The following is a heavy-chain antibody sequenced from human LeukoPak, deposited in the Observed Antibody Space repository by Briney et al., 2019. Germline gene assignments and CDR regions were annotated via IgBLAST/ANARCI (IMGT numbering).Heavy chain of an antibody. CDR2: ISYSGST. CDR3: ARFITGTSAFDY. Sequence: SETLSLTCIVSGGSISSSDYFWSWIRQPPGKGLQWIGYISYSGSTYYNPSLKSRLTISLDTSKNQCSLNLTSVTAADTAVYYCARFITGTSAFDYWGQGTLVTVSS. V-gene: IGHV4-30-4*01. CDR1: GGSISSSDYF. J-gene: IGHJ4*02. D-gene: IGHD1-20*01.